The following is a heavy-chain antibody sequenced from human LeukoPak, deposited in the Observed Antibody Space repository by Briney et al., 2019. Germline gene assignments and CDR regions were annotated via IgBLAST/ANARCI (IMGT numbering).Heavy chain of an antibody. Sequence: GGSLRLSCSASGFTFSSYTVDWVRQAPVKGLEWVALIWHDGSRQYYADSVKGRFTISRDNSKNMLYLQMNSLRAEDTAVYYCTRDISSSWYDFWGQGTLVTVSS. D-gene: IGHD6-13*01. J-gene: IGHJ5*01. CDR1: GFTFSSYT. CDR3: TRDISSSWYDF. CDR2: IWHDGSRQ. V-gene: IGHV3-33*08.